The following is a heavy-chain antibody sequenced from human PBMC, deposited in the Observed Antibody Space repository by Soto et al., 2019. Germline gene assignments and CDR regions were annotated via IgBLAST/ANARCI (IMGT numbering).Heavy chain of an antibody. D-gene: IGHD2-2*01. CDR3: ARVGGDCSSTSCYYYYGMDV. Sequence: SETLSLTCTVSGGSISGYYWSWIRQPPGKGLEWIGYIYYSGSTNYNPSLKSRVTISVETSKNQFSLKLSSVTAADTAVYYCARVGGDCSSTSCYYYYGMDVWGQGTTVTV. CDR1: GGSISGYY. V-gene: IGHV4-59*01. J-gene: IGHJ6*02. CDR2: IYYSGST.